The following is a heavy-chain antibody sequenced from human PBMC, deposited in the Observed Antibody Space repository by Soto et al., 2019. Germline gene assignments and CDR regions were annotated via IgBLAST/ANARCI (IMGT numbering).Heavy chain of an antibody. CDR2: IVVGTGST. V-gene: IGHV1-58*01. Sequence: AAVKISCTASGITIRRTAVQWMRQDHGQRLEWIGRIVVGTGSTTYAQIVQERIAITRDMSTNTVYMELSSLRSEDTAVYYCARDLNYFWSDPSPFDYWGQGTLVTVSS. CDR1: GITIRRTA. J-gene: IGHJ4*02. D-gene: IGHD3-3*01. CDR3: ARDLNYFWSDPSPFDY.